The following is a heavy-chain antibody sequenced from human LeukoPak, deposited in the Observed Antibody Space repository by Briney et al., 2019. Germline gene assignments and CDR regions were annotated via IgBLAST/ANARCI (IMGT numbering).Heavy chain of an antibody. Sequence: SETLSLTCTVSGGSISSNNYYWGWIRRPPGKGLEWIGSIYYTGSTYYNPSLKSRVTISVDTSKNQFSLQLSSVTAADSAVYYCARHRGPTYYFDSVGYYPFDYWGQGTLVTVSS. V-gene: IGHV4-39*01. CDR2: IYYTGST. CDR1: GGSISSNNYY. J-gene: IGHJ4*02. D-gene: IGHD3-22*01. CDR3: ARHRGPTYYFDSVGYYPFDY.